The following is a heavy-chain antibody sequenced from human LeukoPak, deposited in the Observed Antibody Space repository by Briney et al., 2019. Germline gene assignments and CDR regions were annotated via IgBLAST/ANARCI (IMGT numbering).Heavy chain of an antibody. D-gene: IGHD5-12*01. CDR1: GGSISSYY. V-gene: IGHV4-59*01. CDR3: ARGPGYVGY. J-gene: IGHJ4*02. CDR2: IYYSGST. Sequence: MASETLSLTCTVSGGSISSYYWSWIRQPPGKGLEWIGYIYYSGSTNYNPSLKSRVTISVDTSKNQFSLKLSSVTAADTAVYYCARGPGYVGYWGQGTLVTVSS.